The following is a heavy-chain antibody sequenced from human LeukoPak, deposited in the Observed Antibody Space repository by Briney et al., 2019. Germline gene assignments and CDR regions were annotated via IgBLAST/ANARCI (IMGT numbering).Heavy chain of an antibody. Sequence: PSETLSLTCTVSGGTINNYYWTWIRQPPGKRLEWIGYMYYIGTTNYNPSFKSRVTMSVDPSKNQFSLQLTSVTLADTAVYYCARLPPSGSLGVTDAFDIWGQGIVVTVSS. J-gene: IGHJ3*02. CDR3: ARLPPSGSLGVTDAFDI. D-gene: IGHD3-3*01. V-gene: IGHV4-59*01. CDR1: GGTINNYY. CDR2: MYYIGTT.